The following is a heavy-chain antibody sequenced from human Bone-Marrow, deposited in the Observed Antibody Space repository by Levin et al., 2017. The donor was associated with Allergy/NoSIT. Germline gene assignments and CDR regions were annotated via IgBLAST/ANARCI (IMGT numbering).Heavy chain of an antibody. CDR2: IYYTGNT. CDR1: CESVSSSGFY. J-gene: IGHJ5*01. CDR3: ARESVYYGSGSWIDC. Sequence: SQTLSLPCPVSCESVSSSGFYWTWIRQYPGKGLEWIGHIYYTGNTSYNPSLKSRVSISEDRSKNQFSLKLDSVTAADTAVYYCARESVYYGSGSWIDCWGQGTLVTVSS. V-gene: IGHV4-31*02. D-gene: IGHD3-10*01.